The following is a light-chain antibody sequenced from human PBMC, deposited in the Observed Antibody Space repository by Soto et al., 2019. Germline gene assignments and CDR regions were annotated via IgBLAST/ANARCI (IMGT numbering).Light chain of an antibody. CDR1: SSDVGGYNY. CDR2: EVS. Sequence: QSALTQPASVSGSPGQSITISCTGTSSDVGGYNYVSWYQQHPGTAPKLMIYEVSNRPSGVSNRFSGSKSGNTASLTISGLQAEDEADYYCSSYTSSSTHVVFGGGTKVTVL. CDR3: SSYTSSSTHVV. J-gene: IGLJ2*01. V-gene: IGLV2-14*01.